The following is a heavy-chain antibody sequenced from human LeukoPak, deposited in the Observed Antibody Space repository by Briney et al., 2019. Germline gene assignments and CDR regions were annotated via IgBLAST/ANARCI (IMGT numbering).Heavy chain of an antibody. D-gene: IGHD3-22*01. CDR2: IYPGDSDT. CDR1: GYSFTRYW. V-gene: IGHV5-51*01. Sequence: GESLKISCKGSGYSFTRYWIGWVRQMPGKGLEWMGIIYPGDSDTRYSPPFQGQVTISADKSISTAYLQWSSLKASDTAMYYCARHLRSSYDSSGYMPPGFDYWGQGTLVTVSS. CDR3: ARHLRSSYDSSGYMPPGFDY. J-gene: IGHJ4*02.